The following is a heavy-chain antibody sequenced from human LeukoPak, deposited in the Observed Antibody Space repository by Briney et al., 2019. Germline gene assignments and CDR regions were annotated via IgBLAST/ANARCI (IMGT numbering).Heavy chain of an antibody. Sequence: GGSLRLSCAASGFTFSSYSMNWVRQAPGKGLEWVAVISYDGSNKYYADSVKGRFTISRDNSKNTLYLQMNSLRAEDTAVYYCAKGRSGSGSYYNVPWFDPWGQGTLVTVSS. J-gene: IGHJ5*02. CDR2: ISYDGSNK. D-gene: IGHD3-10*01. V-gene: IGHV3-30*18. CDR3: AKGRSGSGSYYNVPWFDP. CDR1: GFTFSSYS.